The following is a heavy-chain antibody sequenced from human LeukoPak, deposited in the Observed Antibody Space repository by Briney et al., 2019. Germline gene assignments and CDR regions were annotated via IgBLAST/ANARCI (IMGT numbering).Heavy chain of an antibody. CDR3: ARGRMAGTYVFDY. CDR1: GDTFSSYA. V-gene: IGHV1-69*13. D-gene: IGHD6-19*01. J-gene: IGHJ4*02. Sequence: SVKVSCKASGDTFSSYAISWVRQAPGQGLEWMGGIIPIFGTANYAQKFQGRVTITADESTSTAYMELSSLRSEDTAVYYCARGRMAGTYVFDYWGQGTLVTVSS. CDR2: IIPIFGTA.